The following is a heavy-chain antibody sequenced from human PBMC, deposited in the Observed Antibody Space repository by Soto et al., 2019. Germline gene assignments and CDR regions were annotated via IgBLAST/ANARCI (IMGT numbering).Heavy chain of an antibody. CDR3: ASVTFGGVVLAH. V-gene: IGHV4-59*13. CDR1: AASFSKYY. J-gene: IGHJ4*02. Sequence: QVQLQESGPGLVKPSETLSLTCTVSAASFSKYYWTWIRQPPGKGLEWIGYIYFNGNTNYNPSPKRRVTISVDTSKKQISLNLTSVTDADTAVYFCASVTFGGVVLAHWGQGTLVTVSS. D-gene: IGHD3-16*01. CDR2: IYFNGNT.